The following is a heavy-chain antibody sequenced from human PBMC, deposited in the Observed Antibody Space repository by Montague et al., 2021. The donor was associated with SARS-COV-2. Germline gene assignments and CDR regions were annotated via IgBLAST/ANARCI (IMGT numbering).Heavy chain of an antibody. D-gene: IGHD3-9*01. CDR1: GASISSSSFF. CDR3: VRSRAERYFDWTKLDAHVKPCYFDY. Sequence: SETLSLTCTVSGASISSSSFFWGWIRQPPGKGLEWIGTVSYSGDYNYMPSLESRVTMSVDTSKNQFSLKLSSVTAADTAVYSCVRSRAERYFDWTKLDAHVKPCYFDYWGQGTLVTVSS. CDR2: VSYSGDY. V-gene: IGHV4-39*01. J-gene: IGHJ4*02.